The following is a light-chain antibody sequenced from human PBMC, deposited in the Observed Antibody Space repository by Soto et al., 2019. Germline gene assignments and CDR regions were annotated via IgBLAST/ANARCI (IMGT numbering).Light chain of an antibody. V-gene: IGLV2-8*01. J-gene: IGLJ1*01. Sequence: QSALTQPPSASGSPGQSVTISCTGAGTDVGQYNYVSWYQQHPGKAPKLLIHHVSRRPSGVPARFSGSKSGNTASLTVSGLQTEDEADYYCSSFRSGTTLFGTGTKVTVL. CDR3: SSFRSGTTL. CDR1: GTDVGQYNY. CDR2: HVS.